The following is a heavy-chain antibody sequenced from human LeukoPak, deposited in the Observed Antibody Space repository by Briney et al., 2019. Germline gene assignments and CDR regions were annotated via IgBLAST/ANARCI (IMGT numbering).Heavy chain of an antibody. Sequence: SETLSLTCTVSGYSISSGYYWGWIRQPPGKGLEWIGSIYHSGSTYYNPSLKSRVTISVDTSKNQFSLKLSSVTAADTAVYYCARVGSGYSYGYGQAFDYWGQGTLVTVS. CDR2: IYHSGST. CDR1: GYSISSGYY. D-gene: IGHD5-18*01. CDR3: ARVGSGYSYGYGQAFDY. V-gene: IGHV4-38-2*02. J-gene: IGHJ4*02.